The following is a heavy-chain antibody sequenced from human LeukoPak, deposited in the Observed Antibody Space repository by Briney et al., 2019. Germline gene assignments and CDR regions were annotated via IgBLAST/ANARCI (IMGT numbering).Heavy chain of an antibody. J-gene: IGHJ4*02. CDR3: ARQMYDYDSSGFDH. D-gene: IGHD3-22*01. V-gene: IGHV3-11*01. Sequence: GGSLRLSCAASGFTLSDFYMSWIRQAPGKGLEWVSYLSSSGYPIYYADSVKGRFTISRDNAKKSLYLQMNSLRAEDTAVYYCARQMYDYDSSGFDHWGQGTLVTVSS. CDR2: LSSSGYPI. CDR1: GFTLSDFY.